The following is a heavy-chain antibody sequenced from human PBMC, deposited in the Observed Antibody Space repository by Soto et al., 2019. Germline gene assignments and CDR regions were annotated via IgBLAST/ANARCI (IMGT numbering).Heavy chain of an antibody. Sequence: PGGSLRLSCAASGFTFSSYSMNWVRQAPGKGLEWVSYISSSSSTIYYADSVKGRFTISRDNAKNSLYLQMNSLRDEDTAVYYCARDLGYDYVWGSYRRIQADYWGQGTLVTVSS. D-gene: IGHD3-16*02. CDR1: GFTFSSYS. CDR3: ARDLGYDYVWGSYRRIQADY. V-gene: IGHV3-48*02. CDR2: ISSSSSTI. J-gene: IGHJ4*02.